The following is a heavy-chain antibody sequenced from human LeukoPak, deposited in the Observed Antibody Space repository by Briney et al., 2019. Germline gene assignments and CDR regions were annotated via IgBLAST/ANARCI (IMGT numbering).Heavy chain of an antibody. CDR2: IRYDGSNK. V-gene: IGHV3-30*02. D-gene: IGHD1-26*01. CDR3: TTETYVGC. Sequence: PGGSLRLSCAASGFTFSSYGMHWVRQAPGKGLEWVAFIRYDGSNKYYADSVKGRFTISRDNSKNTLYLQMNSLKTEDTAVYYCTTETYVGCWGQGTLVTVSS. CDR1: GFTFSSYG. J-gene: IGHJ4*02.